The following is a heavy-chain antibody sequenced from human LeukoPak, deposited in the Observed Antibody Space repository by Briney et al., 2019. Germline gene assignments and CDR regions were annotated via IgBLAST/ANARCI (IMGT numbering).Heavy chain of an antibody. J-gene: IGHJ4*02. Sequence: GGSLGLSCAASGFTFRNYVIHWVRQAPGKGLEWVAVTSSDLNVKLYADSVKGRFTISRDNSRSALYLQMNSLRPEDTAIYYCAREGYYGSGSPPSLYFDYWGQGTLVTVSS. CDR1: GFTFRNYV. V-gene: IGHV3-30-3*01. CDR2: TSSDLNVK. D-gene: IGHD3-10*01. CDR3: AREGYYGSGSPPSLYFDY.